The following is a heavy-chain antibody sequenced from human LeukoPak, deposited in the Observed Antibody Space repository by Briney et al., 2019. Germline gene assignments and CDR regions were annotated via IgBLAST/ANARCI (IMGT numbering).Heavy chain of an antibody. D-gene: IGHD3-3*01. V-gene: IGHV3-11*01. J-gene: IGHJ2*01. Sequence: GGSLRLSCAASGFTFSDYYMSWIRQAPGKGLEWVSYISSSGSTIYYADSVKGRFTISRDNAKNSLYLQMNSLRAEDTAVYYCARPTTYYDFWSGFGGPTEAWYFDLWGRGTLVTVSS. CDR2: ISSSGSTI. CDR1: GFTFSDYY. CDR3: ARPTTYYDFWSGFGGPTEAWYFDL.